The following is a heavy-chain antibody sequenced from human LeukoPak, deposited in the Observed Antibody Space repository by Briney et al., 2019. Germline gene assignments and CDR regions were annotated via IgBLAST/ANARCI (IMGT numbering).Heavy chain of an antibody. CDR2: IYTSGST. J-gene: IGHJ3*02. CDR3: ARVSAVAYYGSGSYRRSSAFDI. Sequence: SGTLSLTCAVSAGSISSSYWWSWVRQPPGKGLEWIGRIYTSGSTNYNPSLKSRVTISVDTSKNQFSLKLSSVTAADTAVYYCARVSAVAYYGSGSYRRSSAFDIWGQGTMVTVSS. V-gene: IGHV4-4*02. CDR1: AGSISSSYW. D-gene: IGHD3-10*01.